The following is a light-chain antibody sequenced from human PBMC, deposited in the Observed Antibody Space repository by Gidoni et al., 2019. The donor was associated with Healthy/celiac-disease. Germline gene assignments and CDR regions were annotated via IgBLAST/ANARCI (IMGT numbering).Light chain of an antibody. V-gene: IGLV1-44*01. CDR2: SNN. J-gene: IGLJ3*02. CDR1: SPNIGSNT. CDR3: AAWDDSLLVV. Sequence: QSVLTQPPSASGTPGQRVTISCSGSSPNIGSNTVNWYHQLPGTAPKLLIYSNNQRPSGVPDRFSGSKSGTSASRAISGLQSEDEADYYCAAWDDSLLVVFGGGTKLTVL.